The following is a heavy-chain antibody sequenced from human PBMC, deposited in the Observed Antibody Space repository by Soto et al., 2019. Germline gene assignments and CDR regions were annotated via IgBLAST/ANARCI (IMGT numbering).Heavy chain of an antibody. CDR1: GYSFTNYW. D-gene: IGHD2-2*01. CDR3: AKQRAVPAATPFGFDP. J-gene: IGHJ5*02. Sequence: PGESLKISCKGSGYSFTNYWIGWVRQMPGKGLEWMGLIYPGDSDTRYSPSFEGQVTISADNSKNTLYLQMISLRAEDTAVYYCAKQRAVPAATPFGFDPWGQGTLVTVSS. CDR2: IYPGDSDT. V-gene: IGHV5-51*01.